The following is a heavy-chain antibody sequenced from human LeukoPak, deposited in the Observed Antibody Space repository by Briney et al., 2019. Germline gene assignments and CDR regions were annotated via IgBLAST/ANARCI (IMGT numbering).Heavy chain of an antibody. CDR1: GAFISTYY. CDR3: VQDGPLRSDY. D-gene: IGHD3-16*01. CDR2: IFASGTT. Sequence: SSETLSLTCTVSGAFISTYYWSWIRQPAGKGLEWVGRIFASGTTNYNPSLESRVAMSVDTSKNQFSLNLSSVTAADTAIYYCVQDGPLRSDYWGQGTLVTVSS. J-gene: IGHJ4*02. V-gene: IGHV4-4*07.